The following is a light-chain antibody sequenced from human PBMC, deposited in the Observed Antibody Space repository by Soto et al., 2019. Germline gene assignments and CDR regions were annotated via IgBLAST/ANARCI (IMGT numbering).Light chain of an antibody. CDR2: GAS. CDR3: QQTYTTPEIT. J-gene: IGKJ5*01. CDR1: QGIRND. Sequence: DIQITHSPSSLSASVLYTVTITCRASQGIRNDLGWYQQKPGKAPNLLMYGASYLKSGVPTRFSGSGSGTDFTLTISSLQPEDFAIYYCQQTYTTPEITFGQGTRLEIK. V-gene: IGKV1-39*01.